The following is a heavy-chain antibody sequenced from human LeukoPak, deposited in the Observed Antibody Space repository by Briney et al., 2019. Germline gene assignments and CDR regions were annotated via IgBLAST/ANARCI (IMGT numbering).Heavy chain of an antibody. D-gene: IGHD7-27*01. CDR3: ARDYWGQGIDY. V-gene: IGHV1-46*01. J-gene: IGHJ4*02. CDR1: GYTFTSYY. CDR2: INPSGGST. Sequence: ASVKVSCKASGYTFTSYYMHWVRQAPGQGLEWMGIINPSGGSTSYAQKFQGRVTMTTDTSTSTAYMELRSLRSDDTAVYYCARDYWGQGIDYWGQGTLVTVSS.